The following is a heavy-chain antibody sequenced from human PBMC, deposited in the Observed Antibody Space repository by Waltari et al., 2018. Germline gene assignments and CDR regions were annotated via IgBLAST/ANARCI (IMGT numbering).Heavy chain of an antibody. J-gene: IGHJ3*02. CDR3: ARFLGCTGGVCPDAFDI. Sequence: QVQLVQSGAEGKKPGASVKVSCKASGYTFTGYYMHWVRQAPGQGLEWMGRINPNSGGTNYAQKFQGRVTMTRDTSISTAYMELSRLRSDDTAVYYCARFLGCTGGVCPDAFDIWGQGTMVTVSS. CDR2: INPNSGGT. D-gene: IGHD2-8*02. V-gene: IGHV1-2*06. CDR1: GYTFTGYY.